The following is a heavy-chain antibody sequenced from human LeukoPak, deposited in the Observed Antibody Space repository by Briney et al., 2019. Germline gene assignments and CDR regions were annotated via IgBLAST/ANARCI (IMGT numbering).Heavy chain of an antibody. D-gene: IGHD5-18*01. Sequence: GGSLRLSCVASGFTFSSHGMNWVRQAPGKGLEWVSSISSSSSYIYYADSMKGRFTVSRDNARNSVYLQMNSLRVEDTAVYYCVRGRYNYGYIFDYWGQGTLVTVSS. CDR3: VRGRYNYGYIFDY. V-gene: IGHV3-21*01. CDR1: GFTFSSHG. J-gene: IGHJ4*02. CDR2: ISSSSSYI.